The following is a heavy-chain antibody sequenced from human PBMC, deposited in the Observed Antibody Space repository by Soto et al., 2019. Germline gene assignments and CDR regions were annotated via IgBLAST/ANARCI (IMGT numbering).Heavy chain of an antibody. Sequence: SETLSLTCTVSVVSIHNSHSFWSWIRHPPGKGLQFIASVYHNGGAHYNSSLKSRVTISVDTANNQVSLRMRSLTAADTAFYYCGRVVEGATRHTDPDSWGQGILVTVSS. V-gene: IGHV4-39*01. D-gene: IGHD2-21*01. CDR2: VYHNGGA. CDR1: VVSIHNSHSF. J-gene: IGHJ5*01. CDR3: GRVVEGATRHTDPDS.